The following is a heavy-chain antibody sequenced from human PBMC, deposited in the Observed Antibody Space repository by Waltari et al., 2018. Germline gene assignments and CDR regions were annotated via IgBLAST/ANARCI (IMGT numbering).Heavy chain of an antibody. J-gene: IGHJ3*02. CDR1: GFTVSSNY. Sequence: EVQLVESGGGLIQPGGSVSLSCAAYGFTVSSNYMSWVRKAPGTGLEWVSCIYGGVSTYYAVTVKGRFTISRDNSKNTLYLQMNSLRAEDTAVYYCATRFMIVVSKGAFDICGQGTMVTVSS. CDR3: ATRFMIVVSKGAFDI. D-gene: IGHD3-22*01. V-gene: IGHV3-53*01. CDR2: IYGGVST.